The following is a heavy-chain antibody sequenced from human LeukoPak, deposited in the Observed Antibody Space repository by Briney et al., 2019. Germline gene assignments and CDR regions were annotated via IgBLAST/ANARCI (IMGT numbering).Heavy chain of an antibody. Sequence: PGGSLRLSCATSGFTFGIHYMSWVRQAPGRGPEWISYISGNGGDVAYADSVKGRFTISRDNAKNSLSLQMNSLSDEDTAVYYCAKDAYGGATFFYYMDVWGKGTTVTVSS. CDR2: ISGNGGDV. J-gene: IGHJ6*03. CDR1: GFTFGIHY. V-gene: IGHV3-11*01. D-gene: IGHD2/OR15-2a*01. CDR3: AKDAYGGATFFYYMDV.